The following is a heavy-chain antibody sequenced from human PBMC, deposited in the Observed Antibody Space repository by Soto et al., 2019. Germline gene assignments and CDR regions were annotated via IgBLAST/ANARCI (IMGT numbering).Heavy chain of an antibody. D-gene: IGHD2-2*01. Sequence: QVQLVESGGCVVQPGRSLRLSCAASGFTFSNYVMHWVRQAPGKGLEWGAVISYDGSNKYYADSVRGRFTISRDNSKNTLFLQMNSLRPEDTAVYYCAKDQYQLIRRCYGLDVWGQGTTVTVSS. CDR3: AKDQYQLIRRCYGLDV. J-gene: IGHJ6*02. CDR1: GFTFSNYV. V-gene: IGHV3-30*18. CDR2: ISYDGSNK.